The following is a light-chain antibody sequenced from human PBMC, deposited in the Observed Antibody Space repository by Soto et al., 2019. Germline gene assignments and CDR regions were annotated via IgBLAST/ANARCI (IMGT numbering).Light chain of an antibody. Sequence: QSVLTQPPSASGTPGQRVTISCSGSSSNIGSDYVYWFQQLPGTAPKLLIYDDDKRPSGIPDRFSGSKSGTSATLGITGFRTGDEADYYCGSWDSSLSAYVFGTGTKLTVL. CDR3: GSWDSSLSAYV. V-gene: IGLV1-51*01. CDR1: SSNIGSDY. J-gene: IGLJ1*01. CDR2: DDD.